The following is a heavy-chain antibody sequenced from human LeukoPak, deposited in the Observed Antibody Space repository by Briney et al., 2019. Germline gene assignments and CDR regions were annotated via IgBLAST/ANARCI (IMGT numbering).Heavy chain of an antibody. Sequence: SSETLSLTCTVSGDSISSSNYYWGWIRQPPGKGLEWIGSFYYSGSTYYNPSLKSRVTMSVDTSKNQFSLRLSSVTAADTAVYYCARHIRDYYSSGTFPDYWGQGTLVTVSS. CDR2: FYYSGST. J-gene: IGHJ4*02. CDR1: GDSISSSNYY. CDR3: ARHIRDYYSSGTFPDY. D-gene: IGHD3-10*01. V-gene: IGHV4-39*01.